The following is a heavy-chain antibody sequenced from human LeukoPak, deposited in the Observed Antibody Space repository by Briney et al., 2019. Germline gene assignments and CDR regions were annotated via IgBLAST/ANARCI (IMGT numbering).Heavy chain of an antibody. D-gene: IGHD3-10*01. V-gene: IGHV4-59*01. J-gene: IGHJ4*02. CDR2: IYYSGST. Sequence: PETLSLTCTVSGGSISSYYWSWIRQPPGKGLEWIGYIYYSGSTNYNPSLKSRVTISVDTSKNQFSLKLSSVTAADTAVYYCARDVLRFGELFTPDWGQGTLVTVSS. CDR1: GGSISSYY. CDR3: ARDVLRFGELFTPD.